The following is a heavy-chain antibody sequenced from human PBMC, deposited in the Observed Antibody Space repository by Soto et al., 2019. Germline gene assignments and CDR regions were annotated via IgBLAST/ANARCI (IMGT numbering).Heavy chain of an antibody. CDR1: GGSFSGYY. CDR3: ARGWGCSSTSCYSRVYYSMDV. V-gene: IGHV4-34*01. J-gene: IGHJ6*02. CDR2: INHSGST. D-gene: IGHD2-2*02. Sequence: ETLSLTCAVYGGSFSGYYWSWIRQPPGKGLEWIGEINHSGSTNYNPSLKSRVTISVDTSKNQFSLKLSSVTAADTAVYYCARGWGCSSTSCYSRVYYSMDVWGQGTTVTVSS.